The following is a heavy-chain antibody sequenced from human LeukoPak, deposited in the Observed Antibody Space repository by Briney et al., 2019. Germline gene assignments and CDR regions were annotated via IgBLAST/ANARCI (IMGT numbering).Heavy chain of an antibody. D-gene: IGHD2-21*01. J-gene: IGHJ4*02. Sequence: SETLSLTCAVSGYSISSGYYWGWIRQPPGKGLEWIVSIYHSGSTYYNPSLKSRVTISVDTSKNQFSLKLSSVTAADTAVYYCARTDEYCGGDCYHFDYWGQGTLVTVSS. CDR3: ARTDEYCGGDCYHFDY. CDR2: IYHSGST. V-gene: IGHV4-38-2*01. CDR1: GYSISSGYY.